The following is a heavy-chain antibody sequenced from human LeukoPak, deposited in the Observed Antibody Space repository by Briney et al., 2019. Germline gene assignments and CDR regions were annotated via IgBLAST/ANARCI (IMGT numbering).Heavy chain of an antibody. CDR3: ARDRSASIAVVTAEIDY. J-gene: IGHJ4*02. CDR2: MKQDGNEE. CDR1: GFTFSTYW. D-gene: IGHD6-19*01. V-gene: IGHV3-7*01. Sequence: GGSLRLSCAVSGFTFSTYWMSWVRQAPGKGLEWVANMKQDGNEEYYVDSAKGRFTISRDNAKDSLYLQMNGLRAEDTAVYYCARDRSASIAVVTAEIDYWGQGTLVTVSS.